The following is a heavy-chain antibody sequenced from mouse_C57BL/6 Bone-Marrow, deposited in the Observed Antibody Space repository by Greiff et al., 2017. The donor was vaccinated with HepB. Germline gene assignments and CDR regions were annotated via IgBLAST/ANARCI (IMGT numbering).Heavy chain of an antibody. CDR3: ARSWGWLLRNY. Sequence: QVQLQQPGAELVRPGTSVKLSCKASGYTFTSYWMHWVKQRPGQGLEWIGVIDPSDSYTNYNQKFKGKATLTVDTSSSTAYMQLSSLTSEDSAVYFCARSWGWLLRNYWGQGTTLTVSS. CDR1: GYTFTSYW. V-gene: IGHV1-59*01. CDR2: IDPSDSYT. J-gene: IGHJ2*01. D-gene: IGHD2-3*01.